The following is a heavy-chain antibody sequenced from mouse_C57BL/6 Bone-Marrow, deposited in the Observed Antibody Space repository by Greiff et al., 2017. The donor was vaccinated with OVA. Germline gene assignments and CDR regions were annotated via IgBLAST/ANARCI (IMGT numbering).Heavy chain of an antibody. Sequence: VQLQQPGAELVKPGASVKLSCKASGYTFTSYWMHWVKQRPGRGLEWIGRIDPNSGGTKYNEKFKSKATLTVDKPSSTAYMQLNSLTSEDSAVYYCARGAVYGNSVWPRYVEVWGPGTTVTVSS. CDR1: GYTFTSYW. D-gene: IGHD2-1*01. V-gene: IGHV1-72*01. CDR2: IDPNSGGT. CDR3: ARGAVYGNSVWPRYVEV. J-gene: IGHJ1*01.